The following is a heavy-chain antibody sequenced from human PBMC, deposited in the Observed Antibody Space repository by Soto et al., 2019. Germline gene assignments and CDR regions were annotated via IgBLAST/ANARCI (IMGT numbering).Heavy chain of an antibody. CDR3: ARVSGDGYNPFDY. CDR2: IYYSGST. V-gene: IGHV4-59*01. D-gene: IGHD5-12*01. J-gene: IGHJ4*02. Sequence: QVQLQESGPGLVKPSETLSLTCTVSGGSISSYYWSWIRQPPGKGLEWIGYIYYSGSTNYNPSLTSRVTISVDTSKNQFSLKLSSVTAADTAVYYCARVSGDGYNPFDYWGQGTLVTVSS. CDR1: GGSISSYY.